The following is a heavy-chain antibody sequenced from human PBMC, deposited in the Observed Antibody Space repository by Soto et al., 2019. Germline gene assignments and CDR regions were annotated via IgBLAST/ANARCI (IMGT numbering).Heavy chain of an antibody. D-gene: IGHD3-10*01. Sequence: KQSQTLSLTCAISGDSVSSNSAAWNWIRQSPSRGLEWLGRTYYRSKWYNDYAVSVKSRITINPDTSKNQFSLQLNSVTPEDTAVYYCAREEALLWFGELYYYYGMDVWGQGTTVTVSS. CDR2: TYYRSKWYN. V-gene: IGHV6-1*01. CDR1: GDSVSSNSAA. J-gene: IGHJ6*02. CDR3: AREEALLWFGELYYYYGMDV.